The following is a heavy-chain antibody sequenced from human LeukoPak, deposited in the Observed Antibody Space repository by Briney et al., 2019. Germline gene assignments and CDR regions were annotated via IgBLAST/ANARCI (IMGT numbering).Heavy chain of an antibody. V-gene: IGHV4-30-4*08. D-gene: IGHD3-3*01. CDR3: ASRMEWSSHIDY. CDR2: IYYSGST. J-gene: IGHJ4*02. Sequence: PSETLSLTCTVSGGSISSSSYYWGWIRQPPGKGLEWIGYIYYSGSTYYNPSLKSRVTISVDTSKNQFSLKLSSVTAADTAVYYCASRMEWSSHIDYWGQGTLVTVSS. CDR1: GGSISSSSYY.